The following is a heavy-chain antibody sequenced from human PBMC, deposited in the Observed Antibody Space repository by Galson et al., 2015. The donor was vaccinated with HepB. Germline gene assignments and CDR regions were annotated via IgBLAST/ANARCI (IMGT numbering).Heavy chain of an antibody. J-gene: IGHJ4*02. CDR3: ARVLRYRSYYFDY. V-gene: IGHV3-66*01. Sequence: SLRLSCAASGFTVSSNYMSWVRQAPGKGLEWASVIYSGGSTYYADSVKGRFTISRDNSKNTLYLQMNSLRAEDTAVYYCARVLRYRSYYFDYWGQGTLVTVSS. CDR1: GFTVSSNY. CDR2: IYSGGST. D-gene: IGHD3-16*02.